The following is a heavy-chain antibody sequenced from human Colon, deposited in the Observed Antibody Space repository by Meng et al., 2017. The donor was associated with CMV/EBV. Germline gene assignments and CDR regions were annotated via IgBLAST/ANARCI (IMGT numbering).Heavy chain of an antibody. Sequence: GESLKISCAASGFTFSDYWMTWVRQAPGKGLEWVANIRQDASEKFYADSVKSRFTISRDNAKSSLYLQMNSLRGEDTAVYYCGRNRVDHWGQGTLVTVSS. CDR3: GRNRVDH. CDR1: GFTFSDYW. V-gene: IGHV3-7*01. J-gene: IGHJ4*02. CDR2: IRQDASEK. D-gene: IGHD3-10*01.